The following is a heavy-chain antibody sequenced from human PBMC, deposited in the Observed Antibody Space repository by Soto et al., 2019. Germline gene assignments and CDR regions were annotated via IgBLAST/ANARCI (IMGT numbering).Heavy chain of an antibody. V-gene: IGHV3-21*01. CDR1: GFTFSSYS. D-gene: IGHD3-10*01. Sequence: EVQLVESGGGLVKPGGSLRLSCAASGFTFSSYSMNWVRQAPGKGLEWVSSISSSSSYIYYADSVKGRFTISSDNAKNSLYLQMNSLRAEDTAVYYCARYSDGSGRAGGYWGQGTLVTVSS. J-gene: IGHJ4*02. CDR3: ARYSDGSGRAGGY. CDR2: ISSSSSYI.